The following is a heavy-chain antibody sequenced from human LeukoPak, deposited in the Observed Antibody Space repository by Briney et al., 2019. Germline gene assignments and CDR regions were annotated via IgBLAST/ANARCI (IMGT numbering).Heavy chain of an antibody. CDR3: AKVQTRYCSSTSCSIDS. J-gene: IGHJ4*02. Sequence: GGSLRLSCAASGFTFSSYAKSWVRQAPGKGLEWVSAISGGGGSTYYADSVKGRFTISRDNSKNTLYLQMNSLRAEDTAVYYCAKVQTRYCSSTSCSIDSWGQGTLVTVSS. D-gene: IGHD2-2*01. CDR1: GFTFSSYA. V-gene: IGHV3-23*01. CDR2: ISGGGGST.